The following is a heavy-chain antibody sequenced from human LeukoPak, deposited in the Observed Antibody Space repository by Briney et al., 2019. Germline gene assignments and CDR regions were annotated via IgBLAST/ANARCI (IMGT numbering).Heavy chain of an antibody. CDR1: EFSVGSNY. Sequence: GGSLRLSCAASEFSVGSNYMTWVRQAPGKGLEWVSLIYSGGSTYYADSVKGRFTISRDNSKNTLYLQMNSLRAEDTAVYYCAKVGSITMVRGVIIGWFDPWGQGTLVTVSS. D-gene: IGHD3-10*01. V-gene: IGHV3-66*01. J-gene: IGHJ5*02. CDR3: AKVGSITMVRGVIIGWFDP. CDR2: IYSGGST.